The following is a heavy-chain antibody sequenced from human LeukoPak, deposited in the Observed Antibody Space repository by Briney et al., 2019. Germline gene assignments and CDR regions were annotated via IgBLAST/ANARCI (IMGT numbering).Heavy chain of an antibody. CDR3: ARALSYCGGDCYSGLSY. CDR1: GGTFSSYA. J-gene: IGHJ4*02. CDR2: IIPIFGTA. Sequence: SVKVSCKASGGTFSSYAISWVRQAPGQGLEWMGGIIPIFGTANYAQKFQGRVTITADESTSTAYMELSSLRSEDTAVYYCARALSYCGGDCYSGLSYWGQGTLVTVSS. D-gene: IGHD2-21*01. V-gene: IGHV1-69*13.